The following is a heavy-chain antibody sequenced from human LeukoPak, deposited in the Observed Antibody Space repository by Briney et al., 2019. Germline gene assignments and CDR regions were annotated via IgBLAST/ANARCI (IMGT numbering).Heavy chain of an antibody. D-gene: IGHD6-13*01. CDR1: GFTFDDYA. CDR2: ISWNSGSI. Sequence: GGSLRLSCAASGFTFDDYAMHWARQAPGKGLEWVSGISWNSGSIGYEDAVKGRFTISRDNAKNSLYLQMNSLRAEDMALYYCAKGGAAAASVAPPDYWGQGTLVTVSS. J-gene: IGHJ4*02. V-gene: IGHV3-9*03. CDR3: AKGGAAAASVAPPDY.